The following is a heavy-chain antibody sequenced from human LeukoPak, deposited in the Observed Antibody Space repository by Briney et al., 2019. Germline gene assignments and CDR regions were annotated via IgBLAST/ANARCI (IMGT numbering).Heavy chain of an antibody. V-gene: IGHV3-11*06. J-gene: IGHJ5*02. Sequence: GGSLRLSCAASGFTFSDYYMSWIRQAPGKGLEWVSYIGSSSSYTNYADSVKGRFTISRDNAKNSLYLQMNSLRAEDTAVYYCARAPSVRYNWFDPWGQGTLVTVSS. CDR3: ARAPSVRYNWFDP. CDR1: GFTFSDYY. D-gene: IGHD2-2*01. CDR2: IGSSSSYT.